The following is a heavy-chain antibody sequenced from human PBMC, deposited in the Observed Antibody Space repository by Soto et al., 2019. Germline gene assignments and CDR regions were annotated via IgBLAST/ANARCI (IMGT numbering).Heavy chain of an antibody. CDR3: ARGLAKWGEPGFDY. Sequence: SETLSLTCTVSGGTISSYYWSWIRQPPGKGLEWIGSIYYSGSTNYNPSLKSRITISVDKSKKQFSLKLSSVTAADTAVYCWARGLAKWGEPGFDYWGQGTLVTVSS. CDR1: GGTISSYY. V-gene: IGHV4-59*01. D-gene: IGHD7-27*01. CDR2: IYYSGST. J-gene: IGHJ4*02.